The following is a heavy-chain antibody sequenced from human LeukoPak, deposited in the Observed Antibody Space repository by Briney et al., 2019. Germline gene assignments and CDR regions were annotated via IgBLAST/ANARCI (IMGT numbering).Heavy chain of an antibody. V-gene: IGHV3-30*02. CDR1: GFTFSSYA. D-gene: IGHD3-16*02. J-gene: IGHJ4*02. Sequence: GGSLRLSCAASGFTFSSYAMHWVRQAPGKGLEWVAFVRYDGSNKYYADSVKGRFTISRDNSKNTLYLQMNSLRGEDTAVYYCAKSGSNYDYVWGSYRPTEYYFDYWGQGTLVTASS. CDR2: VRYDGSNK. CDR3: AKSGSNYDYVWGSYRPTEYYFDY.